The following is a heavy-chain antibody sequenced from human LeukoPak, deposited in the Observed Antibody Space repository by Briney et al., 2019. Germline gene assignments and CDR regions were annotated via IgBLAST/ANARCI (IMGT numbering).Heavy chain of an antibody. CDR2: INPSGGST. CDR3: ARGRNYYDSSGYGYYYYYYMDV. Sequence: ASVKVSCKASGYTFTSYYMHWVRQAPGQGLEWMGIINPSGGSTSYAQKFQGRVTITADESTSTAYMELSSLRSEDTAVYYCARGRNYYDSSGYGYYYYYYMDVWGKGTTVTVSS. J-gene: IGHJ6*03. D-gene: IGHD3-22*01. CDR1: GYTFTSYY. V-gene: IGHV1-46*01.